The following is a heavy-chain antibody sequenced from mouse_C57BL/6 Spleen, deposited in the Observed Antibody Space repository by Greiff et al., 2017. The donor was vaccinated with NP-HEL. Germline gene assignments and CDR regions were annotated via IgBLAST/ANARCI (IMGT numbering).Heavy chain of an antibody. CDR1: GYTFTSYW. Sequence: QVQLQQPGAELVKPGASVKMSCKASGYTFTSYWITWVKQRPGQGLEWIGDIYPGSGSTNYNEKFKSKATLTVDTSSSTAYMQLSSLTSEDSAVYYCVYYGSSYWYFDVWGTGTTVTVSS. V-gene: IGHV1-55*01. D-gene: IGHD1-1*01. CDR2: IYPGSGST. CDR3: VYYGSSYWYFDV. J-gene: IGHJ1*03.